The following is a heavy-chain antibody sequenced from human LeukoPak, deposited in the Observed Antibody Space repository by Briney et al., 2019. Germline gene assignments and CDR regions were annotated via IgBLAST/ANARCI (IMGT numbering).Heavy chain of an antibody. Sequence: PSETLSLTCTVSGGSISSYYWSWIRQPPGKGLEWIGYIYYSGSTNYNPSLKSRVTISVDTSKNHFSLKLSSVTAADTAVYYCARQGGSYSFDYWGQGTLVTVSS. CDR2: IYYSGST. D-gene: IGHD1-26*01. CDR1: GGSISSYY. CDR3: ARQGGSYSFDY. J-gene: IGHJ4*02. V-gene: IGHV4-59*08.